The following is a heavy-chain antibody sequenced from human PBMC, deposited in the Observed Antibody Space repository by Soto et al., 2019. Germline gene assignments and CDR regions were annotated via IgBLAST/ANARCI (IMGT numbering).Heavy chain of an antibody. CDR1: GFTFSSSA. D-gene: IGHD6-13*01. Sequence: EVQLLESGGGLVQPGGSLRLSCAASGFTFSSSAMTWVRQALGKGLGWVPFIRGNSGTTYFADSVKGRFTISRDNSKITLYLQMASLRAEYTALYYCAKASSISWGVFDYWGQGTLITVSS. CDR2: IRGNSGTT. V-gene: IGHV3-23*01. J-gene: IGHJ4*02. CDR3: AKASSISWGVFDY.